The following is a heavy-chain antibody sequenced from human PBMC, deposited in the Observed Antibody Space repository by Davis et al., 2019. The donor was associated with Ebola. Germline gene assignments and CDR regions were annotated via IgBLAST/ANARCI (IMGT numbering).Heavy chain of an antibody. V-gene: IGHV3-11*01. CDR2: ISLSGSTK. Sequence: VILGGSLRLSCAASGFTFSDDYMSWIRQAPGKGLEWISYISLSGSTKYYADSVKGRFTISRDNAKKSLYLQMNSLRDDDTAVYYCARFSYAMSWYFDLWGRGTPVTVSS. J-gene: IGHJ2*01. CDR1: GFTFSDDY. CDR3: ARFSYAMSWYFDL. D-gene: IGHD3-16*01.